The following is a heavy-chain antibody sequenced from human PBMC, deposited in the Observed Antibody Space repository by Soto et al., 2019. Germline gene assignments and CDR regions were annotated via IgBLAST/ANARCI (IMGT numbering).Heavy chain of an antibody. D-gene: IGHD2-21*02. CDR1: GYSFTSYW. Sequence: GESLKISCKGSGYSFTSYWIGWVRQMPGKGLEWMGIIYPGDSDTRYSPSFQGQVTISADKSISTAYLQWSSLKASDTAMYYCARHRTLYYDSGYFYSYFFANCGQGSQVT. CDR3: ARHRTLYYDSGYFYSYFFAN. CDR2: IYPGDSDT. V-gene: IGHV5-51*01. J-gene: IGHJ4*02.